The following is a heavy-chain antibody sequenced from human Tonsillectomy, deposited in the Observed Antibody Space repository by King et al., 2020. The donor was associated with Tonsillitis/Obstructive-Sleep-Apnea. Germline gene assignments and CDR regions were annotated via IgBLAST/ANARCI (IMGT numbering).Heavy chain of an antibody. D-gene: IGHD3-22*01. CDR1: DGSISNYY. Sequence: VQLQESGPRQVKPSETLSLTCTVSDGSISNYYWSWIRQPPGKGLEWIGYIYHSGGPSYNPSLKSRVTMSVDTSKNQFSLKLSSVTDTDTAVYYCARDRYYDSSGDYRTPGAFNIWGQGTMVTVSS. V-gene: IGHV4-59*01. CDR3: ARDRYYDSSGDYRTPGAFNI. CDR2: IYHSGGP. J-gene: IGHJ3*02.